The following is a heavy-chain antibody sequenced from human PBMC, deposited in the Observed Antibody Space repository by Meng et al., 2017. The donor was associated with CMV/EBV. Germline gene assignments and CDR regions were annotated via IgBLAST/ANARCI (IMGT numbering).Heavy chain of an antibody. Sequence: GGSLRLSCAASGFTVSSNYMSWVRQAPGKGLEWVSVIYSGGSTYYADSVKGRFTTSRDNSKNTLYLQMNSLRAEDTDVYYCARAVGRAALTYYYGMDVWGQGTTVTVSS. D-gene: IGHD6-6*01. CDR1: GFTVSSNY. J-gene: IGHJ6*02. CDR2: IYSGGST. V-gene: IGHV3-53*01. CDR3: ARAVGRAALTYYYGMDV.